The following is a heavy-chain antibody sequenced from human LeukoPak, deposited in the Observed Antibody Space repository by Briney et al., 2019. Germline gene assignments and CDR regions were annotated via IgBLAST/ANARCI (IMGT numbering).Heavy chain of an antibody. CDR3: ARLSAYYYGSYFYYYMDV. D-gene: IGHD3-10*01. J-gene: IGHJ6*03. Sequence: GGSLRLSCEGSAFSFSSYWMTWVRQLPGKGPEWVANIRQEESERYFADSVKGRFTISRDKAKKSVYLHMSSLRAEETALYYCARLSAYYYGSYFYYYMDVWGKGTTVTISS. CDR2: IRQEESER. CDR1: AFSFSSYW. V-gene: IGHV3-7*01.